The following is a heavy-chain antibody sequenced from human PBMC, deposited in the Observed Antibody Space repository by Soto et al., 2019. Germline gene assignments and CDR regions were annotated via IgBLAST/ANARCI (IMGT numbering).Heavy chain of an antibody. CDR2: IYYSGST. V-gene: IGHV4-39*01. CDR3: ARHGAYCSGSTCPPGF. J-gene: IGHJ4*02. CDR1: GGSISSSSYY. D-gene: IGHD2-15*01. Sequence: SETLSLTCTVSGGSISSSSYYWGWIRQPPGKGLEWIGSIYYSGSTYSNPSLKSRVTISVDTSKNQLSLKLSSVTAADTAVHYCARHGAYCSGSTCPPGFWGQGILVTVS.